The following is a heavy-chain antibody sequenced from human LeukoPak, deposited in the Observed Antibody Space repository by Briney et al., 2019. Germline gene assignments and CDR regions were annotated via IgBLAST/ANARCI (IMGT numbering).Heavy chain of an antibody. J-gene: IGHJ4*02. D-gene: IGHD3-3*01. Sequence: PGGSLRLSCAASGFTLSSCAMNWVRQAPGKGLEWVSAISGNGHAYYADSVKGRFTISRDNSKNTLYLQMNSLRAEDTAVYYCARLREIPVFGVVTKSTSYFDYWGQGTLVTVSS. CDR3: ARLREIPVFGVVTKSTSYFDY. CDR1: GFTLSSCA. CDR2: ISGNGHA. V-gene: IGHV3-23*01.